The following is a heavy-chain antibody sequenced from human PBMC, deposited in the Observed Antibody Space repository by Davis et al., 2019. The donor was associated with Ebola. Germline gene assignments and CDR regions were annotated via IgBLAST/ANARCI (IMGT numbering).Heavy chain of an antibody. CDR2: INHRGST. CDR3: ASRDRITVTRKNRFVWYFDL. J-gene: IGHJ2*01. Sequence: SETLSLTCAVYGGSLSGYYWSCIRQPPGKVLEWIGEINHRGSTNYNPSLKSRVTISVDTSKNQFSLKLSSVTAADTAVYYCASRDRITVTRKNRFVWYFDLWGRGTLVTVSS. CDR1: GGSLSGYY. V-gene: IGHV4-34*01. D-gene: IGHD4-17*01.